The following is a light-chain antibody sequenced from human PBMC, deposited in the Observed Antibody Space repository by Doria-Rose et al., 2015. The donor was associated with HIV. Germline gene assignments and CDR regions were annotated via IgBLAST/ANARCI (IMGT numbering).Light chain of an antibody. Sequence: EIVLTQSPGTLSLSPGERATLSCRASQSFSSTYLAWYQQQPGQAPSLLIYGRSTRATGIPDRFSASGSGTDFTLTINRLEPEDFALYYCHQYGTSWTFGQGTKVEI. CDR3: HQYGTSWT. CDR1: QSFSSTY. CDR2: GRS. V-gene: IGKV3-20*01. J-gene: IGKJ1*01.